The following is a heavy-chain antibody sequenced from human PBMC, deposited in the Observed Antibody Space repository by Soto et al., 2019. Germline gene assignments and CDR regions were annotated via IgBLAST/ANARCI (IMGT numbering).Heavy chain of an antibody. D-gene: IGHD6-6*01. CDR2: IWYDGSNK. CDR3: ARDGKAARWAFDI. CDR1: GFTFSSYG. V-gene: IGHV3-33*01. Sequence: GGSLRLSCAASGFTFSSYGMHWVRQAPGKGLEWVAVIWYDGSNKYYADSVKGRFTISRDNSKNTLYLQMNSLRAEDTAVYYCARDGKAARWAFDIWGQGTMVTVSS. J-gene: IGHJ3*02.